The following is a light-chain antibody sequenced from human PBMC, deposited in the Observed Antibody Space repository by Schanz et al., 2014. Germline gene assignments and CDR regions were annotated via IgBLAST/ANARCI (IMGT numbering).Light chain of an antibody. CDR3: SSYTSSSTRV. CDR1: SSDVGSYDY. V-gene: IGLV2-18*02. J-gene: IGLJ3*02. Sequence: SALIQPPSVSGSPGQSVTISCTGTSSDVGSYDYVSWYQHHPGTVPKPIIFNVNTQPSGVPDRFSGSKSGTSASLAITGLQAEDEADYYCSSYTSSSTRVFGGGTKLTVL. CDR2: NVN.